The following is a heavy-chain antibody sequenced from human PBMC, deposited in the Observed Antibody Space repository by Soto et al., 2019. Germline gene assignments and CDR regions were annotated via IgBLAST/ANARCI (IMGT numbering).Heavy chain of an antibody. CDR2: IYYSGST. Sequence: QVQLQESGPGLVKPSQTLSLTCTVSGGSISSGGYYWSWIRQHPGKGLEWIGYIYYSGSTYYNPSLKSRVTISVDTSKNQFSLKLSSVTAADTAVYYCARDRVSYYDFWSGYSDPANWFDPWGQGTLVTVSS. D-gene: IGHD3-3*01. CDR1: GGSISSGGYY. V-gene: IGHV4-31*03. CDR3: ARDRVSYYDFWSGYSDPANWFDP. J-gene: IGHJ5*02.